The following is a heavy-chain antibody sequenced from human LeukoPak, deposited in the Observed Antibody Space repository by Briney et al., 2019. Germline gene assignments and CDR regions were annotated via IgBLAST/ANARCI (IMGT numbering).Heavy chain of an antibody. D-gene: IGHD2/OR15-2a*01. V-gene: IGHV4-59*02. J-gene: IGHJ4*02. CDR2: LSYTGKT. CDR1: GVSVSTSH. CDR3: SEGYFEPFDH. Sequence: SETLSLTCNVSGVSVSTSHWNWIRQRPGKGLEWIGCLSYTGKTDYNPSLKSRVSISLGSSNNHFSLKPTSVTAAGTAVYYCSEGYFEPFDHWGQGILVTVSS.